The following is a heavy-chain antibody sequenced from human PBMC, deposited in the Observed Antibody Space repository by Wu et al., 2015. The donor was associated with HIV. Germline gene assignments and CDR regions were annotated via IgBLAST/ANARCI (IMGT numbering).Heavy chain of an antibody. D-gene: IGHD6-6*01. CDR3: ARRGSSSRYYYYYMDV. J-gene: IGHJ6*03. CDR1: GYTFTGYY. Sequence: QVQLVQSGAEVKKPGASVKVSCKASGYTFTGYYMHWVRQAPGQGLEWMGWINPNSGGTNYAQKFQGRVTMTRDTSISTAYMELSRLRSDDTAVYYCARRGSSSRYYYYYMDVWGKGTTVTVSS. V-gene: IGHV1-2*02. CDR2: INPNSGGT.